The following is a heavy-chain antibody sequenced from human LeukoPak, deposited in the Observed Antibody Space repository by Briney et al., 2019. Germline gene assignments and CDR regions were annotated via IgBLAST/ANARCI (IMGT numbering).Heavy chain of an antibody. CDR3: ARGVSGYYYVGFDY. CDR2: IIPIFGTA. V-gene: IGHV1-69*13. CDR1: GGTFSSYA. Sequence: ASVKVSCKASGGTFSSYAISWVRQAPGQGLKWMGGIIPIFGTANYAQKFQGRVTITADESTSTAYMELSSLRSEDTAVYYCARGVSGYYYVGFDYWGQGTLVTVSS. D-gene: IGHD3-22*01. J-gene: IGHJ4*02.